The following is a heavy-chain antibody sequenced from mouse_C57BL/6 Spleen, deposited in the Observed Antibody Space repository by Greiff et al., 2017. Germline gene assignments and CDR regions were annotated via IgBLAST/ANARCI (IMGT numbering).Heavy chain of an antibody. CDR2: INPNNGGT. CDR3: ARENYYGSSYEYFDY. V-gene: IGHV1-26*01. J-gene: IGHJ2*01. D-gene: IGHD1-1*01. Sequence: EVQLQQSGPELVKPGASVKISCKASGYTFTDYYMNWVKQSHGKSLEWIGDINPNNGGTSYNQKFKGKATLTADKSSSTAYMQLSSLTSEDSAVYFCARENYYGSSYEYFDYWGQGTTLTVSS. CDR1: GYTFTDYY.